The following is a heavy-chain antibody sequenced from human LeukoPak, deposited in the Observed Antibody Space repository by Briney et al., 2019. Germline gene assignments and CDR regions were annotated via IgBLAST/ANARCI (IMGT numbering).Heavy chain of an antibody. CDR1: GYTFTGYY. Sequence: ASVTLSCKASGYTFTGYYMYWVRQAPGQGLEWMGWNNPNSGGTNYAQKFQGRVTMTRDTSISTAYMELSRLRSDDTAVYYCARLYYYGSGSYYDDYWGQGTLVTVSS. CDR3: ARLYYYGSGSYYDDY. CDR2: NNPNSGGT. V-gene: IGHV1-2*02. J-gene: IGHJ4*02. D-gene: IGHD3-10*01.